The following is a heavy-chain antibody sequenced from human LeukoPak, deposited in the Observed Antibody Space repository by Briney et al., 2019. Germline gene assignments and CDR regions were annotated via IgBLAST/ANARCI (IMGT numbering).Heavy chain of an antibody. CDR1: GYTFTDYY. D-gene: IGHD4-23*01. Sequence: ASVKVSCKASGYTFTDYYIHWLRQAPGQGLEWMGWINPNSGGTKYAQKFQGRVTIARDTSSTTAYMDLSRLGSDDTAVYYCARDRSPTGGNSLRYYYYYMDLWGKGTTVTVSS. J-gene: IGHJ6*03. V-gene: IGHV1-2*02. CDR3: ARDRSPTGGNSLRYYYYYMDL. CDR2: INPNSGGT.